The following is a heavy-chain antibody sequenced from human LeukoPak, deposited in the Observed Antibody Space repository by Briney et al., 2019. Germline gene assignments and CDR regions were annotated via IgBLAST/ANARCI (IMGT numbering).Heavy chain of an antibody. CDR1: GGPISSSSYY. Sequence: SETLSLTCTVSGGPISSSSYYWGWIRQPPGKGLEWIGSIYYSGSTYYNPSLKSRVTISVDTSKNQFSLKLSSVTAADTAVYYCARLFSGYYFDYWGQGTLVTVSS. D-gene: IGHD3-22*01. CDR2: IYYSGST. J-gene: IGHJ4*02. CDR3: ARLFSGYYFDY. V-gene: IGHV4-39*01.